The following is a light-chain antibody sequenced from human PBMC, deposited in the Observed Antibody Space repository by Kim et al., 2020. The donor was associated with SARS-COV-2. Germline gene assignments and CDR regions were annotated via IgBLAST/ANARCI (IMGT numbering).Light chain of an antibody. V-gene: IGKV4-1*01. Sequence: ERATINCKSSQSVLYSSNNKNQLAWYQQKPGQPPKLLFYWASTRESGVPERFSGSGSGTDFTLTISSLQAEDVAVYYCQQYYSSNTFGGGTKVEIK. CDR3: QQYYSSNT. CDR1: QSVLYSSNNKNQ. J-gene: IGKJ4*01. CDR2: WAS.